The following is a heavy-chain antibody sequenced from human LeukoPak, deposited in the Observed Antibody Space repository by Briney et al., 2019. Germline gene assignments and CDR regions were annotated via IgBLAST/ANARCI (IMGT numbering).Heavy chain of an antibody. CDR3: AKAITGGSYYRFDY. J-gene: IGHJ4*02. CDR2: ISGSGGNT. CDR1: GFSFSNFA. V-gene: IGHV3-23*01. D-gene: IGHD1-26*01. Sequence: GGSLRLSCAASGFSFSNFAMTWVRQAPGKGLEWVSTISGSGGNTYYADSVKGRFTTSRDNSKNTLYLQMNSLRAEDTAVYYCAKAITGGSYYRFDYWGQETLVTVSS.